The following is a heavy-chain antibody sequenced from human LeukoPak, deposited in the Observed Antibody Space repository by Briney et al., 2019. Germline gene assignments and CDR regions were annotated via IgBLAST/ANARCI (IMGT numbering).Heavy chain of an antibody. J-gene: IGHJ4*02. D-gene: IGHD6-19*01. CDR2: NNPSSGTT. Sequence: ASVNVSCKASGYTFTSYYMHWVGQAPGQGLEGMGINNPSSGTTSYVQKFQGRVAMTRDTYTSTVSMELRRLTSEDTAVYLCARDRGLLYGSSGCLDYWGQGTLVTVSS. CDR3: ARDRGLLYGSSGCLDY. V-gene: IGHV1-46*01. CDR1: GYTFTSYY.